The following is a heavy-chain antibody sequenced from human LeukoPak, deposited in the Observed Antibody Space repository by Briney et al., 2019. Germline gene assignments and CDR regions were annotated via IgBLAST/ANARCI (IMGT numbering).Heavy chain of an antibody. V-gene: IGHV1-69*13. J-gene: IGHJ5*02. CDR1: GGTFISYA. Sequence: ASVKVSCKASGGTFISYAISWVRQAPGQGLEWMGGIIPIFGTANYAQKFQGRVTITADESTSTAYMELSSLRSEDTAVYYCARSYAGGAPYNWFDPWGQGTLVTVSS. CDR2: IIPIFGTA. D-gene: IGHD4-23*01. CDR3: ARSYAGGAPYNWFDP.